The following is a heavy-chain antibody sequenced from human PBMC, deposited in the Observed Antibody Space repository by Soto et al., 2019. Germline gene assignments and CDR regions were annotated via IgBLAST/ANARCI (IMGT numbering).Heavy chain of an antibody. D-gene: IGHD2-8*01. J-gene: IGHJ4*02. CDR1: GFTFSDYY. CDR3: ASGTNGAFFVY. CDR2: ISSRSSTI. V-gene: IGHV3-11*01. Sequence: QVQLVESGGGLVKPGGSLRLSCAASGFTFSDYYMSWIRQAPGKGLEWVSYISSRSSTIFYADSVKGRFTISRDNVKNSRYRQMNSPRAEDTAVYDRASGTNGAFFVYWGQGILVTVSS.